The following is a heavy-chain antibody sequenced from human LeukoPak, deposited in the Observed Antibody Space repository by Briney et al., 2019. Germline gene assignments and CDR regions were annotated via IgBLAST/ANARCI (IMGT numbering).Heavy chain of an antibody. J-gene: IGHJ5*02. CDR1: GFSFSNFG. CDR3: AKREGSAWSAGT. CDR2: IRNDASNQ. Sequence: GGSLRLSCAASGFSFSNFGMHWVRQAPGKGLDWVAYIRNDASNQYYADSVKGRFSISRDNSKNTLYLQMNSLRDEDTAVYYCAKREGSAWSAGTWGQGTLVTVSS. D-gene: IGHD1-26*01. V-gene: IGHV3-30*02.